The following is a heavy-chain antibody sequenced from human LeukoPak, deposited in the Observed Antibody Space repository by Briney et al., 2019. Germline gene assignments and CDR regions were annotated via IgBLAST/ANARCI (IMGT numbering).Heavy chain of an antibody. D-gene: IGHD3-22*01. CDR1: GFTVSSNY. J-gene: IGHJ4*02. CDR3: ARGVRGYYYDSSGYFF. CDR2: IYSGGST. Sequence: GGSLRLSCAASGFTVSSNYMSWVRQAPGKGLEWVSVIYSGGSTYYADSVKGRLTISRDNSKNTLYLQMNSLRAEDTAVYYCARGVRGYYYDSSGYFFWGQGTLVTVSS. V-gene: IGHV3-53*01.